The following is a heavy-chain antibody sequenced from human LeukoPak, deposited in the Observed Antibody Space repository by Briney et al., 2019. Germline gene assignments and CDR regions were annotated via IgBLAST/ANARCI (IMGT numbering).Heavy chain of an antibody. J-gene: IGHJ4*02. D-gene: IGHD5-18*01. CDR3: AWPDEDRGYSYGYNY. CDR2: IIPIFGTA. Sequence: GASVKVSCKASGYTFTSYGISWVRQAPGQGLEWMGGIIPIFGTANYAQKFQGRVTITADESTSTAYMELSSLRSEDTAVYYCAWPDEDRGYSYGYNYWGQGTLVTVSS. V-gene: IGHV1-69*13. CDR1: GYTFTSYG.